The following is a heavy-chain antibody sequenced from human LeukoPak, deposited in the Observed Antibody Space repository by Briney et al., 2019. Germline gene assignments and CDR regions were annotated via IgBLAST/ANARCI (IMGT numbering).Heavy chain of an antibody. V-gene: IGHV1-18*01. CDR1: GYTFTSYV. J-gene: IGHJ6*03. D-gene: IGHD3-16*01. CDR2: ISVYNGNT. Sequence: ASVKVSCKASGYTFTSYVISGVRQAPGQGGEWMGWISVYNGNTTYAQKLKGRVTMNTATSTSTAYMGLRSLRSDATAVHYCARGVRLGYYYMDVWGKGTTVTVSS. CDR3: ARGVRLGYYYMDV.